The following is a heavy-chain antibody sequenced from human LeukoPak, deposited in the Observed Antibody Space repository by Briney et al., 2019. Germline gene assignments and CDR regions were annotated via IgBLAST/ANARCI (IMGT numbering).Heavy chain of an antibody. CDR3: SRIKYGGNSGYHFDY. CDR2: IGDSGSGG. Sequence: GGSLRLSCSASGFNFNYFAMSWVRQAPGKRLEWVSTIGDSGSGGSYADPVRGRFTISRDNSKNMVYLQMHSLRVDDSAVYYCSRIKYGGNSGYHFDYWGQGTLVTVSS. J-gene: IGHJ4*02. D-gene: IGHD4-23*01. V-gene: IGHV3-23*01. CDR1: GFNFNYFA.